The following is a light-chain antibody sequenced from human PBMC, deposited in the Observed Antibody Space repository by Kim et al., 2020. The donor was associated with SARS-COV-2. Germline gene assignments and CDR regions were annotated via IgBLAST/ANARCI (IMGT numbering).Light chain of an antibody. V-gene: IGKV1-16*01. CDR3: QQYNSHPPT. Sequence: DIQMIQFPSSLSASVGDRVTITCRASQDIDNYLAWFQQKPGKAPKSLIYAASNLQSGVPSRFSGSGSGTDFTLTISSLQPEDFGTYYCQQYNSHPPTFGGGTKVEIK. CDR2: AAS. J-gene: IGKJ4*01. CDR1: QDIDNY.